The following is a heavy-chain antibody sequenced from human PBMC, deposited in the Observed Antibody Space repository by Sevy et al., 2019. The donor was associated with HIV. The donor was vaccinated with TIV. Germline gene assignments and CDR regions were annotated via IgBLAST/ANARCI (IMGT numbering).Heavy chain of an antibody. CDR3: VKGLHSYGYGFDY. V-gene: IGHV3-23*01. J-gene: IGHJ4*02. CDR1: GFTFSSYA. CDR2: ISGSGGST. D-gene: IGHD5-18*01. Sequence: GGSLRLSCAASGFTFSSYAMSWVRQAPGKGLEWVSAISGSGGSTYYADSVKGRFTISRDNSKNTLYLQMNSLRAEDTAVYYCVKGLHSYGYGFDYWGQGTLVTVSS.